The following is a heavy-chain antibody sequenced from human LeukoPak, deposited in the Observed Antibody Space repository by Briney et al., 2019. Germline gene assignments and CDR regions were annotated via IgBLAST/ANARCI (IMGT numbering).Heavy chain of an antibody. CDR3: AKDHDALVPAAQFDY. V-gene: IGHV3-23*01. CDR1: GFTFSSYA. J-gene: IGHJ4*02. Sequence: GGSLRLSCAASGFTFSSYAMSWVRQAPGKGLEWVSTISGSGGRTYYADSVKGRFTISRDNSNNTLSLQMTSLRAGDTAVYYCAKDHDALVPAAQFDYWGQGTLVTVSS. CDR2: ISGSGGRT. D-gene: IGHD2-2*01.